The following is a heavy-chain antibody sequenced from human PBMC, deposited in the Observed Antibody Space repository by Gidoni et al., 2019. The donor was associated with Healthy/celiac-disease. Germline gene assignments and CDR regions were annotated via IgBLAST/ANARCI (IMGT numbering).Heavy chain of an antibody. CDR1: GFTFSSYS. CDR3: ATLVTVTTDYYYYGMDV. J-gene: IGHJ6*02. CDR2: ISSSSSYI. V-gene: IGHV3-21*01. D-gene: IGHD4-17*01. Sequence: EVQLVESGGGLVKPGGSVRLSCAASGFTFSSYSMNWVRQAPGKGLEWVSSISSSSSYIYYADSVKGRFTISRDHAKNSLYLQMNSLRAEDTAVYYCATLVTVTTDYYYYGMDVWGQGTTVTVSS.